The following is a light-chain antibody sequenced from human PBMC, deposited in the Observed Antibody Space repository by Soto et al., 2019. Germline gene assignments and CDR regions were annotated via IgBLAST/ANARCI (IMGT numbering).Light chain of an antibody. Sequence: EIVLTQSPATLSVSPGERVTLSCRASQSVDINLAWYQQKPGQPPRLLIYGASTRATDMSGTFSGCGSGTEFTLTISSLRPEDFAVYYCQQYRSWPRTFGQGTKVEMK. V-gene: IGKV3-15*01. CDR1: QSVDIN. J-gene: IGKJ1*01. CDR2: GAS. CDR3: QQYRSWPRT.